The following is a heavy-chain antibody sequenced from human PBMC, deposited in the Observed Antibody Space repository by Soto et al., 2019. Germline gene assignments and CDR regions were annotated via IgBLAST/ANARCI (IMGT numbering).Heavy chain of an antibody. V-gene: IGHV4-31*03. J-gene: IGHJ5*02. CDR2: IYYSGST. CDR3: ARQKRELGLLVALDENLFDP. Sequence: SETLSLTCTVSGGSISSGGYYWSWIRQHPGKGLEWIGYIYYSGSTYYNPSLKSRVTISVDTSKNQFSLKLSSVTAADTAVYYCARQKRELGLLVALDENLFDPWGQGTLVTVSS. CDR1: GGSISSGGYY. D-gene: IGHD1-26*01.